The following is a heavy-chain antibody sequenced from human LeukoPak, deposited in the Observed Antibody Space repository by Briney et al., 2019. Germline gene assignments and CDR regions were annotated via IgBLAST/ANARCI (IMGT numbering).Heavy chain of an antibody. Sequence: ASVKVSCKASGYTFTGFYMHWVRQAPGQGLEWMGWINPNSGGTTYAQKFQGRVTMTRDTSISSAYMELSRLRSDDTAVYYCARATDSHDIDYWGQGTLVTVSS. CDR3: ARATDSHDIDY. D-gene: IGHD3-9*01. CDR2: INPNSGGT. J-gene: IGHJ4*02. V-gene: IGHV1-2*02. CDR1: GYTFTGFY.